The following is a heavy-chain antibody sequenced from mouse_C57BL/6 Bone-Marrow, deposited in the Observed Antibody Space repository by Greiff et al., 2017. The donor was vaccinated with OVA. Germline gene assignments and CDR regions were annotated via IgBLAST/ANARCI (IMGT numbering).Heavy chain of an antibody. D-gene: IGHD2-1*01. J-gene: IGHJ1*03. CDR3: ARHSYYAGWYFDV. V-gene: IGHV5-12*01. Sequence: EVKLMEPGGGLVQPGGSLKLSCAASGFTFSDYYMYWVRQTPEKRLAWVAYISNGGGSTYYPDTVKGRFTISRDNAKNTLYLQMSRLKSEDTAMYYCARHSYYAGWYFDVWGTGTTVTVSS. CDR1: GFTFSDYY. CDR2: ISNGGGST.